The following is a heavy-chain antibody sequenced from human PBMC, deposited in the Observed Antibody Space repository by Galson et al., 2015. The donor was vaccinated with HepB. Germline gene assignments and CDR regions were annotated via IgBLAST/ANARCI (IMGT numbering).Heavy chain of an antibody. V-gene: IGHV1-18*04. J-gene: IGHJ4*02. D-gene: IGHD3-22*01. CDR2: ISAYNGNT. CDR1: GYTFTSYG. CDR3: AREPALYYYDGSGYSLDY. Sequence: VSCKASGYTFTSYGISWVRQAPGQGLEWMGWISAYNGNTYYAQRLQGRVTMTTDKSTRTAYMELRSLRSDDTAVYYCAREPALYYYDGSGYSLDYWGQGTLVTVSS.